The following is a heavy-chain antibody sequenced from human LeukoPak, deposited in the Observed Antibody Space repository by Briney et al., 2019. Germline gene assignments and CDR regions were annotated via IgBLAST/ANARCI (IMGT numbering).Heavy chain of an antibody. J-gene: IGHJ5*02. D-gene: IGHD3-10*01. CDR3: ARDPLTMVRGDFDP. V-gene: IGHV3-48*03. CDR2: ISSSGSTI. Sequence: GGSLRLSCAASGFTFSSYEMNWVRQAPGKGLEWVSYISSSGSTIYYADSVKGRFTISRDNAKNSLYLQMNSLRAEDTAVYYCARDPLTMVRGDFDPWGQGTLVTVSS. CDR1: GFTFSSYE.